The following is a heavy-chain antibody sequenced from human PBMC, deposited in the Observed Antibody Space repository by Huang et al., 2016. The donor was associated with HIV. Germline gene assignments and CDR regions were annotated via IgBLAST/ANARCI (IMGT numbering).Heavy chain of an antibody. CDR1: GGSITSHY. CDR2: KYYSGST. V-gene: IGHV4-59*11. D-gene: IGHD1-26*01. CDR3: ARGLPLVGAMNF. Sequence: QVHLQESGPGLVKPSETLSLTCSVSGGSITSHYWIWIRQPPGKGLEWIGNKYYSGSTNYNPSLRSRVTMSIDTSKSQFSLKLGSVTAADTAVYYCARGLPLVGAMNFWGQGALVTVSS. J-gene: IGHJ4*02.